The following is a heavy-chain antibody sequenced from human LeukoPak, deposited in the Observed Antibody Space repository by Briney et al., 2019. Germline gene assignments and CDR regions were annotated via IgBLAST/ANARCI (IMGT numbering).Heavy chain of an antibody. CDR1: GYTFTSYG. CDR2: ISAYNGNT. D-gene: IGHD2-21*02. CDR3: ARVPHIVVVTALDY. V-gene: IGHV1-18*01. J-gene: IGHJ4*02. Sequence: ASVKVSCKASGYTFTSYGISWVRQAPGQGLEWMGWISAYNGNTNYAQKLQGRVTMTTDTSTSTAYMEPRSLRSDDTAVYYCARVPHIVVVTALDYWGQGTLVTVSS.